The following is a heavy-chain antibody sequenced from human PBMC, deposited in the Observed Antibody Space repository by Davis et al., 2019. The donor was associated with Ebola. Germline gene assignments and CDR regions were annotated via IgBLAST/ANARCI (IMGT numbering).Heavy chain of an antibody. CDR3: ARGTLEYYYYYMDV. CDR1: GGSISSGGYY. V-gene: IGHV4-61*08. J-gene: IGHJ6*03. Sequence: SETLSLTCTVSGGSISSGGYYWSWIRQHPGKGLEWIGYIYYSGSTNYNPSLKSRVTISVDTSKNQFSLKLSSVTAADTAVYYCARGTLEYYYYYMDVWGKGTTVTVSS. CDR2: IYYSGST. D-gene: IGHD1-14*01.